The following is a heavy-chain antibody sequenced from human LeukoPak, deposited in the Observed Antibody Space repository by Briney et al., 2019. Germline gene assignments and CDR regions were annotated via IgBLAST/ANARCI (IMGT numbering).Heavy chain of an antibody. J-gene: IGHJ6*03. V-gene: IGHV3-30*02. CDR2: IRYDGSNK. CDR1: GFTFSSYG. CDR3: AKGSKGVVFTGDHYMDV. D-gene: IGHD3-3*01. Sequence: PGGSLRLSCAASGFTFSSYGMHWVRQGPGKGLEWVAFIRYDGSNKYYGDSVKGRFTISRDNSKNTLYLQMNSLRAEDTAVYYCAKGSKGVVFTGDHYMDVWGKGTTVTISS.